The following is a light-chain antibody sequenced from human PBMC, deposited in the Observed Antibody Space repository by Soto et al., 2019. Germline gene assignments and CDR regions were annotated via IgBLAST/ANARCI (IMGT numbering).Light chain of an antibody. J-gene: IGKJ4*01. CDR3: QQYHDWPLT. CDR1: QSVSSN. CDR2: DVS. Sequence: EIVMTQSPATLSVSPGERATLSCRASQSVSSNFAWYQQRPAQAPRPLIYDVSTRATGVPTRFSGSGSGTEFTLTISSLQSEDFAVYYCQQYHDWPLTFGGGTKVDIK. V-gene: IGKV3D-15*01.